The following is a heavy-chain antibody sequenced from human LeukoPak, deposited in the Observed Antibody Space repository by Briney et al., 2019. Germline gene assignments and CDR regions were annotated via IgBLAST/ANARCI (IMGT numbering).Heavy chain of an antibody. CDR1: GFTFSSYA. CDR2: ISGSGGST. J-gene: IGHJ2*01. V-gene: IGHV3-23*01. Sequence: GGSLRLSCAASGFTFSSYAMSWVRQAPGKGLEWVSAISGSGGSTYYADSVKGRFTTSRDNSKNTLFLHMNSLRAEDTAVYYCAKLLSLSEVVITYWYFDLWGRGTLVTVSS. D-gene: IGHD3-22*01. CDR3: AKLLSLSEVVITYWYFDL.